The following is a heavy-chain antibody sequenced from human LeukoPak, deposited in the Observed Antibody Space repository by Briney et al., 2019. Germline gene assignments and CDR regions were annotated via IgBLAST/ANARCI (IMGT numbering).Heavy chain of an antibody. CDR2: ISSSGDSA. D-gene: IGHD1-1*01. CDR1: GFTFSTYG. CDR3: AKECTKE. J-gene: IGHJ4*02. V-gene: IGHV3-23*01. Sequence: GGSLRLSCAASGFTFSTYGMSWVRQAPGKGLEWVSGISSSGDSAYYADSVKGRFTISRDNSKSTLFLQMNSLRAEDTALYCCAKECTKEWGQGTMVTVSS.